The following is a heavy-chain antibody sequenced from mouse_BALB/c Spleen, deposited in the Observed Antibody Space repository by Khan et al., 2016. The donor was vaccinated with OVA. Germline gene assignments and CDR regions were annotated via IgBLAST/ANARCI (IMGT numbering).Heavy chain of an antibody. J-gene: IGHJ1*01. D-gene: IGHD2-1*01. CDR3: AGRSIYYGYFDV. CDR2: INTNTGEP. V-gene: IGHV9-3*02. Sequence: QIQLVQSGPELKKPGETVKISCKASGYTFTNYGMNWVKQAPGKGLKWMGWINTNTGEPTYAEEFKGRFAFSLETSASTAYLQINNLTNEDTATFFCAGRSIYYGYFDVWGAGTTVTVSS. CDR1: GYTFTNYG.